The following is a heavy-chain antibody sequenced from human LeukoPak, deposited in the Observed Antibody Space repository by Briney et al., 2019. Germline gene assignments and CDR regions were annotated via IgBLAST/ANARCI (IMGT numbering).Heavy chain of an antibody. CDR3: AREGPSVIAEPDTNYFDY. CDR2: ISSSGSYK. CDR1: GFTFSNYY. V-gene: IGHV3-11*05. J-gene: IGHJ4*02. Sequence: GGSLRLSCAVSGFTFSNYYMSWIRQAPGKGLERVSYISSSGSYKSYTDSVEGRFTISRDNAKHSLYLQMNSLRAEDTAVYYCAREGPSVIAEPDTNYFDYWGQGTLVTVSS. D-gene: IGHD6-13*01.